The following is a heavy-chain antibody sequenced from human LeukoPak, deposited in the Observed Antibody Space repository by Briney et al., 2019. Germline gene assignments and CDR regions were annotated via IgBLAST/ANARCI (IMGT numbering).Heavy chain of an antibody. CDR1: GFIFRSYG. CDR2: ISGSGGSI. J-gene: IGHJ4*02. CDR3: ARVGDNSGSGYSH. D-gene: IGHD3-22*01. Sequence: EGSLRLSCAASGFIFRSYGMSWVRQAPGKGLEWVSGISGSGGSIYYADSVKGRFTISRDNSKNTLYLQMNSLRAGDTAVYYCARVGDNSGSGYSHWGQGTLVTVSS. V-gene: IGHV3-23*01.